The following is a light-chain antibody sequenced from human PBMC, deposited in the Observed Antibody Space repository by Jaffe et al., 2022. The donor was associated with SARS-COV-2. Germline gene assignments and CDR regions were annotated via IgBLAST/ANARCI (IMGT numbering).Light chain of an antibody. J-gene: IGKJ1*01. V-gene: IGKV3-15*01. Sequence: EIVMTQSPATLSVSPGERATLSCRASQSVSSNLAWYQQKPGQAPRLLMYGASTRATGIPARFSGSGSGTEFTLTISSLQSEDFAVYYCQQYSNWPTFGQGTKVEIK. CDR2: GAS. CDR1: QSVSSN. CDR3: QQYSNWPT.